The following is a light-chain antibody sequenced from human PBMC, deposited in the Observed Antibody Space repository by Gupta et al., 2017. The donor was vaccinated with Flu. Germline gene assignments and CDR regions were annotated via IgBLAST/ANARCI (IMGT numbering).Light chain of an antibody. CDR3: QQYGSSPPIT. CDR1: QSVSSSY. Sequence: EIVLTQSPGTLSLSPGERATLSCRASQSVSSSYLAWYQQKPGQAPRLLIYGASSRGTGIPDRFSGSGSGTDFTLTISRLEPEDFAVYYCQQYGSSPPITFGHGTRVEIK. J-gene: IGKJ5*01. CDR2: GAS. V-gene: IGKV3-20*01.